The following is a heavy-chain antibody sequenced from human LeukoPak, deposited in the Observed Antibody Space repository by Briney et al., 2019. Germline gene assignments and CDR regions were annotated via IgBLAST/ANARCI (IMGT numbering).Heavy chain of an antibody. CDR2: ISSNGGRT. Sequence: GGSLRLSCSASGFIFSSFGWHWVRQAPGKGLEYVSAISSNGGRTYYADSVKGRFTISRDISKNTLNLQMNSLRVEDTAVYYCARDVSRGYLRPLDVWGQGTTVTVSS. V-gene: IGHV3-64*04. J-gene: IGHJ6*02. CDR3: ARDVSRGYLRPLDV. CDR1: GFIFSSFG. D-gene: IGHD5-18*01.